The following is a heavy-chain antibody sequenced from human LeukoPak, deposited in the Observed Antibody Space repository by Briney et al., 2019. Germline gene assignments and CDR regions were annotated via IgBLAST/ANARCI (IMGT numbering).Heavy chain of an antibody. J-gene: IGHJ4*02. D-gene: IGHD4-17*01. CDR2: INHSGST. CDR1: GFTVSSNY. CDR3: ARGTPQYGDYFDY. Sequence: GSLRLSCAASGFTVSSNYMSWIRQPPGKGLEWIGEINHSGSTNYNPSLKSRVTISVDTSKNQFSLKLSSVTAADTAVYYCARGTPQYGDYFDYWGQGTLVTVSS. V-gene: IGHV4-34*01.